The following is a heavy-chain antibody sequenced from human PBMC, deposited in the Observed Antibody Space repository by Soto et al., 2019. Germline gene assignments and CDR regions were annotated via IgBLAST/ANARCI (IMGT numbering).Heavy chain of an antibody. CDR1: GYSFTSYW. J-gene: IGHJ6*02. Sequence: EVQLVQSGAEVKKPGESLRISCKGSGYSFTSYWISWVRQMPGKGLEWMGRIDPSDSYTNYSPSFQGHVTISADKSIRTAYLQWSSLKASDTAMYYCARTSMQSRGYSYGHGGMDVWGQGTTVTVSS. CDR3: ARTSMQSRGYSYGHGGMDV. D-gene: IGHD5-18*01. V-gene: IGHV5-10-1*01. CDR2: IDPSDSYT.